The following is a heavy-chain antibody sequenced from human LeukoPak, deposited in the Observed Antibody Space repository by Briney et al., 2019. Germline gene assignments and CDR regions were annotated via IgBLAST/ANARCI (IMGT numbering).Heavy chain of an antibody. CDR2: INTNTGNP. D-gene: IGHD6-13*01. CDR1: GYTFTSYA. CDR3: ARDYSSSWGGFDP. V-gene: IGHV7-4-1*02. J-gene: IGHJ5*02. Sequence: ASVKVSCKASGYTFTSYAMNWMRQAPGQGLEWMRWINTNTGNPTYAQGFTGRFVFSLDTSVSTAYLQISSLKAEDTAVYYCARDYSSSWGGFDPWGQGTLVTVSS.